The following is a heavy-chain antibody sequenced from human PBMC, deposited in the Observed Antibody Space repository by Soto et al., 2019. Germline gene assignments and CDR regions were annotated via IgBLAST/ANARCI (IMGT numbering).Heavy chain of an antibody. V-gene: IGHV3-72*01. CDR2: TRNKANSYTT. J-gene: IGHJ4*02. CDR3: ARPSYGSGTYYFDY. Sequence: EVQLVESGGGLVQPGGSLRLSCTASGFTFSDHYMDWVRQAPGKGLEWVGRTRNKANSYTTEYAASVKGRFTISRDDSKNSLYLQMDSLQPEDTAVYFCARPSYGSGTYYFDYWGQGTLVTVSS. D-gene: IGHD3-10*01. CDR1: GFTFSDHY.